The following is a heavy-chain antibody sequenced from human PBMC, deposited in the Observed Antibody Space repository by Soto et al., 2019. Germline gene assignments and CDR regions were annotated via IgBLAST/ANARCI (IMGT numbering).Heavy chain of an antibody. Sequence: QLQLQESCPGLVKPSETLSLTCTVSGDSISSSRYSWGWIRQPPGKGLEWIGSIYYSGGTNYNPSHMSRVTISVDTAKNHFSLKLTSVTAVDTALDYCALEVVGGTTKTGMRIDYWGQGTLVTVSS. CDR2: IYYSGGT. J-gene: IGHJ4*02. D-gene: IGHD1-26*01. CDR1: GDSISSSRYS. V-gene: IGHV4-39*02. CDR3: ALEVVGGTTKTGMRIDY.